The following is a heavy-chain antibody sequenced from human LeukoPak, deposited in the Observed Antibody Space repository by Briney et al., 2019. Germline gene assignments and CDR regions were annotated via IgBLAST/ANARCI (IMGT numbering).Heavy chain of an antibody. V-gene: IGHV3-7*01. CDR1: GFIFTDYF. CDR2: IKHDGSEK. D-gene: IGHD3-3*01. CDR3: ATDRGWRTSGYYLYYFEY. Sequence: GGSLRLSCAASGFIFTDYFMSWVRQAPGKGLEWVASIKHDGSEKYYVDSVRGRFTISRDNTMNSLYLQMSSLRAEDTAVYYCATDRGWRTSGYYLYYFEYWGQGTLVTYSS. J-gene: IGHJ4*02.